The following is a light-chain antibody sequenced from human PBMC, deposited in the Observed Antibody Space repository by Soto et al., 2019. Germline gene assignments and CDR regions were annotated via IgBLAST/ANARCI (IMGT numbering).Light chain of an antibody. J-gene: IGKJ1*01. CDR2: TAS. CDR3: QQSYSPPRT. V-gene: IGKV1-39*01. CDR1: QSISSY. Sequence: DIQMTQSPSSLSASVGDRVTITCRASQSISSYLNWYQQKPGKAPKLLIYTASSLQSGVPSRFNGSGSGTDFTLTISSLQPEDFATYDCQQSYSPPRTFGLGTKVEIK.